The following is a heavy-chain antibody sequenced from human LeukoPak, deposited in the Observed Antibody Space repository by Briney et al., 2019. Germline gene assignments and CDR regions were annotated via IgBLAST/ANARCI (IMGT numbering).Heavy chain of an antibody. CDR2: TYYRSKWNS. D-gene: IGHD3-10*01. V-gene: IGHV6-1*01. CDR3: ARDGSASFFNL. J-gene: IGHJ5*02. CDR1: GDSDSSNSAV. Sequence: SQTLSLTCAISGDSDSSNSAVWNSLSQSPSRGLEWLERTYYRSKWNSHYAESVKGRLTINPDTSRNQFSLQLNSVTPEDSAVYYCARDGSASFFNLWGQGTLVTVSS.